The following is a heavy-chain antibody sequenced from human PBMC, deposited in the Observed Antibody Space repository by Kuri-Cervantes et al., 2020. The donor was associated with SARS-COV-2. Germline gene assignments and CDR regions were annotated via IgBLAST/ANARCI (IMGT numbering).Heavy chain of an antibody. Sequence: SETLSLTCTVSGGSISSSSYYWGWIRQPPGMGLEWIGSSYYSGSTYYNPSLKSRVTISVDTSNNQFSLKLSSVTAADTAVYSCARDPNRGESTFDYWGQGTLVTVSS. J-gene: IGHJ4*02. V-gene: IGHV4-39*02. CDR2: SYYSGST. CDR1: GGSISSSSYY. CDR3: ARDPNRGESTFDY. D-gene: IGHD3-10*01.